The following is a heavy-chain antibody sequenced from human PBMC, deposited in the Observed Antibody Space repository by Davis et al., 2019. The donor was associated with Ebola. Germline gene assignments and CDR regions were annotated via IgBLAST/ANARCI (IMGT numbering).Heavy chain of an antibody. CDR1: GGSISSYY. Sequence: PSETLSLTCTVSGGSISSYYWSWIRQPPGKGLEWIGYIYYSGSTNYNPSLKSRVTMSVDTSKNQFSLKLSSVTAADTAVYYCASGYCSSTTCYSYFYYMDVWGKGTTVTVSS. V-gene: IGHV4-59*12. D-gene: IGHD2-2*01. J-gene: IGHJ6*03. CDR2: IYYSGST. CDR3: ASGYCSSTTCYSYFYYMDV.